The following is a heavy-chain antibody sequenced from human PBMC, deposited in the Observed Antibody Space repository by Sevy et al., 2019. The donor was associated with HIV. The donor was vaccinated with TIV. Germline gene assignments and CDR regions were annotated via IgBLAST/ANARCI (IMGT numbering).Heavy chain of an antibody. D-gene: IGHD6-6*01. Sequence: ASETLSLTCAISGDSVSSNSAAWNWIRKSPSRGLEWLGRTYYRSKWYNDYAVSVKSRITINPDTSKNQISLHLNSVTPDDTAIYYCARDQEQLAPFESWGQGTLVTVSS. CDR1: GDSVSSNSAA. CDR2: TYYRSKWYN. V-gene: IGHV6-1*01. J-gene: IGHJ4*02. CDR3: ARDQEQLAPFES.